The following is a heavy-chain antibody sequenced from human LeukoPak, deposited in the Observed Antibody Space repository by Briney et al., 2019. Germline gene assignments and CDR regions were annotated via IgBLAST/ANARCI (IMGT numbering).Heavy chain of an antibody. CDR2: IYHSGST. V-gene: IGHV4-4*02. Sequence: SETLSLTCAVSGGSISSSNWWSWVRPPPGKGLEWIGEIYHSGSTNYNPSLKSRVTISVDKSKSQFSLKLSSVTAADTAVYYCARTSYGGNPLFGYWGQGTLVTVSS. CDR3: ARTSYGGNPLFGY. D-gene: IGHD4-23*01. J-gene: IGHJ4*02. CDR1: GGSISSSNW.